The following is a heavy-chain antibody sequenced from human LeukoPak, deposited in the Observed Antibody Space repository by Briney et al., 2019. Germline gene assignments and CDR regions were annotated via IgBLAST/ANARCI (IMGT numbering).Heavy chain of an antibody. CDR2: INPNTGGT. CDR3: GRGNKSFDP. Sequence: ASVKVSCKTSGYTFTGYYVHWVRQAPGQGLEWMGWINPNTGGTNYAQKFQGRVTMTKDTSTNAAYMELNKLTSDDTAVYYCGRGNKSFDPWGQGTLVTVSS. CDR1: GYTFTGYY. J-gene: IGHJ5*02. V-gene: IGHV1-2*02.